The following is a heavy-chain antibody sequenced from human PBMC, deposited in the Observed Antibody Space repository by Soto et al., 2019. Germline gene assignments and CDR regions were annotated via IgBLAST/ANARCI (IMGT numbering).Heavy chain of an antibody. CDR1: GGSISSSSYY. Sequence: SETLSLTCTVSGGSISSSSYYWGWIRQPTGKGLEWIGSIYYSGRPYYNPSLKIRVTISVDTSKNQFSLRLSSVTAADTAVYYCARGALVIWFDPWGQGTLVTVSS. D-gene: IGHD3-16*01. V-gene: IGHV4-39*07. CDR3: ARGALVIWFDP. J-gene: IGHJ5*01. CDR2: IYYSGRP.